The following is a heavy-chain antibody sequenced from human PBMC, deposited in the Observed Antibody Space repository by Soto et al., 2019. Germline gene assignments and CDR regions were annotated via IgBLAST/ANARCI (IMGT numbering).Heavy chain of an antibody. D-gene: IGHD1-26*01. CDR2: IWYDGSNK. J-gene: IGHJ4*02. V-gene: IGHV3-33*01. CDR1: GFTFSGYG. Sequence: GGSLRHSCAASGFTFSGYGMHWVRQAPGKGLEWVAVIWYDGSNKYYADSVKGRFTISRDNSKNTLYLQMNSLRAEDMAVYYCARDIVGGSYASYFDYWGQGTLVTVSS. CDR3: ARDIVGGSYASYFDY.